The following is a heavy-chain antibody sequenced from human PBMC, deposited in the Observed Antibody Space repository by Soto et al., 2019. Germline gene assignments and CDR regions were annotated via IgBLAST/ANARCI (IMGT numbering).Heavy chain of an antibody. D-gene: IGHD3-3*01. V-gene: IGHV4-38-2*01. CDR3: ARQGVTIFGVVTLTGDYGMDV. J-gene: IGHJ6*02. CDR1: GYSISSGYY. Sequence: KASETLSLTCAVSGYSISSGYYWGWIRQPPGKGLEWIGSIYYSGSTYYNPSLKSRVTISVDTSKNQFSLKLSSVTAADTAVYYCARQGVTIFGVVTLTGDYGMDVWGQGTTVTVSS. CDR2: IYYSGST.